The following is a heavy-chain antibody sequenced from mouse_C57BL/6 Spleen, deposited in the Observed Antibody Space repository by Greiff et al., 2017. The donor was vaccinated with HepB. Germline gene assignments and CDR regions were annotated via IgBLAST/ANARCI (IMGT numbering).Heavy chain of an antibody. V-gene: IGHV3-6*01. CDR2: ISYDGSN. CDR1: GYSITSGYY. CDR3: ARDPFYYYGSSYWYFDV. D-gene: IGHD1-1*01. J-gene: IGHJ1*03. Sequence: EVQVVESGPGLVKPSQSLSLTCSVTGYSITSGYYWNWIRQFPGNKLEWMGYISYDGSNNYNPSLKNRISITRDTSKNQFFLKLNSVTTEDTATYYCARDPFYYYGSSYWYFDVWGTGTTVTVSS.